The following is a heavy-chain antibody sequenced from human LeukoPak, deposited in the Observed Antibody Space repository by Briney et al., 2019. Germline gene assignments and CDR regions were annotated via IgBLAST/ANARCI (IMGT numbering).Heavy chain of an antibody. D-gene: IGHD3-10*01. J-gene: IGHJ4*02. V-gene: IGHV3-48*02. CDR1: GFTFSRYS. Sequence: PGGSLTLSCAASGFTFSRYSMNWVRQAPGKGLEWVSYISSSSSTVYYADSLKGRFTISRDNAKNSLYLQMNSLRDEDTAVYYCARAQTYYGSGSYLYWGQGTLVTVSS. CDR3: ARAQTYYGSGSYLY. CDR2: ISSSSSTV.